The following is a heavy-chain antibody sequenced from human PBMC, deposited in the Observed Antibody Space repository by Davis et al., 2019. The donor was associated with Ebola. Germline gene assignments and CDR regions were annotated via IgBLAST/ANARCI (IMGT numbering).Heavy chain of an antibody. J-gene: IGHJ4*02. CDR1: GYTFTGYY. V-gene: IGHV1-2*06. Sequence: ASVKVSCKASGYTFTGYYMHWVRQAPGQGLEWMGRINPNSGGTNYAQKFQGRVTMTRDTSISTAYMELSRLRSDDTAVYYCARAIYYYDSSGYSDYWGQGTLVTVSS. CDR2: INPNSGGT. CDR3: ARAIYYYDSSGYSDY. D-gene: IGHD3-22*01.